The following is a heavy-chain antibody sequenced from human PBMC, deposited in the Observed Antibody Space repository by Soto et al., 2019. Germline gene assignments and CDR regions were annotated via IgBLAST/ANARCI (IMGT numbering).Heavy chain of an antibody. J-gene: IGHJ4*02. CDR1: GFTFSSSA. CDR2: ISGSGGTT. D-gene: IGHD3-22*01. CDR3: ATSRGDTSAYRYFDY. Sequence: GGSLRLSCAVSGFTFSSSAMSWVRQAPGKGLEWVSGISGSGGTTYYADSVKGRFTISRDNSKNTLYLQMNTLRAEDTAIYYCATSRGDTSAYRYFDYWGQGTLVTVSS. V-gene: IGHV3-23*01.